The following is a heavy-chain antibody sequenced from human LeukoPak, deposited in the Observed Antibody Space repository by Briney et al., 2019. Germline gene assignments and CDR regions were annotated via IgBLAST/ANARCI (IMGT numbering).Heavy chain of an antibody. D-gene: IGHD4-17*01. Sequence: SETLSLTCTVSGGSVSYYYWSWIRQPPGKGLEWIGYIYNSGGTNYNPSLKSRVTISIDTSKNQSSLKLSSVTAADTAVYYCARFTTVTLDAFDIWGQGTMVTVSS. CDR3: ARFTTVTLDAFDI. CDR2: IYNSGGT. J-gene: IGHJ3*02. V-gene: IGHV4-59*02. CDR1: GGSVSYYY.